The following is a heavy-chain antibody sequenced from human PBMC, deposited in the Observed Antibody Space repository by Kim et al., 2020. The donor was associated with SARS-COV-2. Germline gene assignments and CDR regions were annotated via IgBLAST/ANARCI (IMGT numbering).Heavy chain of an antibody. Sequence: GESLKISCKGSGYSFTSYWIGWVRQMPGKGLEWMGIIYPGDSDTRYSPSFQGQVTISADKSISTAYLQWSSLKASDTAMYYCARPYYYDSSGYRPRGAFDIWGQGTMVTVSS. J-gene: IGHJ3*02. V-gene: IGHV5-51*01. CDR3: ARPYYYDSSGYRPRGAFDI. CDR2: IYPGDSDT. CDR1: GYSFTSYW. D-gene: IGHD3-22*01.